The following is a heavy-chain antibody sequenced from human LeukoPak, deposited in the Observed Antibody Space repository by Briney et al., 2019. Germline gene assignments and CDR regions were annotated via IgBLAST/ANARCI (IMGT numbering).Heavy chain of an antibody. J-gene: IGHJ4*02. CDR3: AVVVTAIPISYFDY. Sequence: ASVKVSCKASGYTFTDYYMHWVRQAPGQGLEWMGWINSNSGGTNYAQKFQGRVTMTRDTSISTAYMELSSLRSEDTAVYYCAVVVTAIPISYFDYWGQGTLVTVSS. CDR1: GYTFTDYY. D-gene: IGHD2-21*02. V-gene: IGHV1-2*02. CDR2: INSNSGGT.